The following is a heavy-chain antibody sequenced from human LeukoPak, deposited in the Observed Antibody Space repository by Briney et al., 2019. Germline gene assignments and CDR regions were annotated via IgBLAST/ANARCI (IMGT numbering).Heavy chain of an antibody. CDR1: GFTFSNYG. V-gene: IGHV3-33*01. D-gene: IGHD4-4*01. CDR3: ARVGTVTPPYYYYGMDV. J-gene: IGHJ6*02. CDR2: IWYDGSNK. Sequence: GGSLRLSCAASGFTFSNYGMHWVRQAPGKGLEWVAVIWYDGSNKYYADSVKGRFTISRDNSKNTLYLQMNSLRAEDTAVYYCARVGTVTPPYYYYGMDVWGQGTTVTVSS.